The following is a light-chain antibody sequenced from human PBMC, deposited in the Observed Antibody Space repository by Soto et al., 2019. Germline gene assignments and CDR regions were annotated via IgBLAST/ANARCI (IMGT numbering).Light chain of an antibody. Sequence: IQLTQSPSSLYASVGDRVTITCLASQGISTLLAWYQQKPGKAPKVLIYESSLLQSGVPSRFSGSGSGTDFTLTISSLQPEDFATYYCQHFKSLPITFGQGTRLEIK. CDR1: QGISTL. V-gene: IGKV1-13*02. CDR3: QHFKSLPIT. J-gene: IGKJ5*01. CDR2: ESS.